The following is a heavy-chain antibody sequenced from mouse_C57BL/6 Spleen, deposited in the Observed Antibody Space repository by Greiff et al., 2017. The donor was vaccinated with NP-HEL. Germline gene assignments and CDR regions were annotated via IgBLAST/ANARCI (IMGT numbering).Heavy chain of an antibody. V-gene: IGHV3-6*01. J-gene: IGHJ2*01. CDR2: ISYDGSN. CDR1: GYSITSGYY. D-gene: IGHD2-2*01. CDR3: ARVGWLQSLY. Sequence: VQLKESGPGLVKPSQSLSLTCSVTGYSITSGYYWNWIRQFPGNKLEWMGYISYDGSNNYNPSLKNRISITRDTAKNQCFLKLISVTTEDTATYYCARVGWLQSLYWGQGTTLTVSS.